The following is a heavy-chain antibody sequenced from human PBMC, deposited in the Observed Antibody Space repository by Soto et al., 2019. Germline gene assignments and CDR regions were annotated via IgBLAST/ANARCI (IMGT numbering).Heavy chain of an antibody. Sequence: EVQLLESGGGLVQPGGSLRLSCVASGSSFSTYAMSWVRQAPGKGLEWVSGISAGGGSPFIADSVKGRFIISRDNAKDTLYLQMNSLTGEDTAIYYCVKHAEYQLVSWFDPWGQGTLVTVSS. CDR1: GSSFSTYA. CDR2: ISAGGGSP. D-gene: IGHD6-6*01. V-gene: IGHV3-23*01. CDR3: VKHAEYQLVSWFDP. J-gene: IGHJ5*02.